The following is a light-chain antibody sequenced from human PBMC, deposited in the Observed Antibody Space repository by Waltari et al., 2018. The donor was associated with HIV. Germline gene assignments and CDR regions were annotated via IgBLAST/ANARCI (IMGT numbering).Light chain of an antibody. CDR1: NSDVGGSNN. J-gene: IGLJ2*01. CDR2: EVT. V-gene: IGLV2-14*01. Sequence: ALTQPASVSGSPGQSITIPCIGTNSDVGGSNNVSCYQQHPGKAPKLLMYEVTYRPSGISKRFAGSKSGNTASLTTSGLQAEDEADHYCSSYTTTSTVVLGGGTKLTVL. CDR3: SSYTTTSTVV.